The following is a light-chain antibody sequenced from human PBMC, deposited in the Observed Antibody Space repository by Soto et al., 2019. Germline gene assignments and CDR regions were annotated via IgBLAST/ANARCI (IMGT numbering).Light chain of an antibody. Sequence: QSALTQTASVSGSPGQSITISCTGTSSDVGGYNFVSWYQQHPGKAPKLIIHEVTNRPSGVSTRFSGSKSGNTASLTISGLQAEDEAVYYCCSHSSSITWMFGGGTKFTVL. CDR2: EVT. CDR1: SSDVGGYNF. J-gene: IGLJ3*02. CDR3: CSHSSSITWM. V-gene: IGLV2-14*03.